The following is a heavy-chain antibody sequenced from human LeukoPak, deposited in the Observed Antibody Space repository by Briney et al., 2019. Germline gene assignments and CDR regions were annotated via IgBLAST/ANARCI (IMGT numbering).Heavy chain of an antibody. Sequence: GGSLRLSCPASGFTFSNYAMHWVRQAPGKGLEWVAVISYDGSNKFYADSVKGRFTISRDNSKNTLHLQMNSLRAEDTAVYYCARSLATSYYYMDVWGKGTTVTVSS. V-gene: IGHV3-30*04. CDR3: ARSLATSYYYMDV. CDR1: GFTFSNYA. CDR2: ISYDGSNK. D-gene: IGHD5-12*01. J-gene: IGHJ6*03.